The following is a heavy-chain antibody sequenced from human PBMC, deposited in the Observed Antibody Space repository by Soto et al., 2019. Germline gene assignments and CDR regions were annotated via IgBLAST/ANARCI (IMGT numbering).Heavy chain of an antibody. CDR1: AHSFTSYW. J-gene: IGHJ5*02. CDR3: ARQILQGRYNWNYVWFDP. Sequence: GDSLKISCERSAHSFTSYWIGWVRQMPGKGLEWMGTIYPGDSDTRYSPSFQGQVTISADKSISTAYLQWSSLKASDTAIYYCARQILQGRYNWNYVWFDPWGQGTLVSVAS. V-gene: IGHV5-51*01. CDR2: IYPGDSDT. D-gene: IGHD1-7*01.